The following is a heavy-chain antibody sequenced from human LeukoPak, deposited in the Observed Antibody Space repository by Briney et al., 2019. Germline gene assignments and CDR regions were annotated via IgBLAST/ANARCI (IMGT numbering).Heavy chain of an antibody. J-gene: IGHJ4*02. Sequence: ASVKVSCKASGYTFTTYDINWVRQATGQGLEWMGWMNPNSGNTGYAQKFQGRVTMTRNSSITTAYMELSSLRSEDTAVYYCARRHGRCSDGSCYYPDYWGQGTLVTVSS. D-gene: IGHD2-15*01. V-gene: IGHV1-8*01. CDR1: GYTFTTYD. CDR2: MNPNSGNT. CDR3: ARRHGRCSDGSCYYPDY.